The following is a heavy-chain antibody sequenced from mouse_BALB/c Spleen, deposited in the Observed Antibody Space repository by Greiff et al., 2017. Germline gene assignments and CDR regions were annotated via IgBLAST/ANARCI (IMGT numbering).Heavy chain of an antibody. CDR2: IYPGDGDT. CDR1: GYTFTSYW. CDR3: ARGDYARYFDV. D-gene: IGHD2-4*01. Sequence: VKLVESGAELARPGASVKLSCKASGYTFTSYWMQWVKQRPGQGLEWIGAIYPGDGDTRYTQKFKGKATLTADKSSSTAYMQLSSLASEDSAVYYCARGDYARYFDVWGAGTTVTVSS. V-gene: IGHV1-87*01. J-gene: IGHJ1*01.